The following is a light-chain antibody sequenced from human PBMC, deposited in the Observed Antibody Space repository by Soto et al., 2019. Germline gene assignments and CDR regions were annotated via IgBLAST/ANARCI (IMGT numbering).Light chain of an antibody. Sequence: DIQMTQSPSSLSASVGDRVTITCRASQSISSYLNWYQQKPRKAPKLLIYAASSLQSGIPSRFSGSGSGTDYSLTISSLQTEDFATYDCQQSYSPPRAFGPGTKVDIK. CDR3: QQSYSPPRA. V-gene: IGKV1-39*01. CDR1: QSISSY. CDR2: AAS. J-gene: IGKJ3*01.